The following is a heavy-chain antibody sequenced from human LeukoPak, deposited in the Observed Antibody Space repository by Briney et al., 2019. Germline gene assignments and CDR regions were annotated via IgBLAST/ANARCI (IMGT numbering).Heavy chain of an antibody. Sequence: GASVKVSCKASGYTFTDYYVHWVRQAPGQGLEWMGWMNPNSGGTNYAQRFQGRVTMTRDTSISTAYMKLTRLRFDDTAVFYCATSRGGTSFDYWGQGTLVTVSS. V-gene: IGHV1-2*02. CDR2: MNPNSGGT. J-gene: IGHJ4*02. CDR3: ATSRGGTSFDY. D-gene: IGHD2-2*01. CDR1: GYTFTDYY.